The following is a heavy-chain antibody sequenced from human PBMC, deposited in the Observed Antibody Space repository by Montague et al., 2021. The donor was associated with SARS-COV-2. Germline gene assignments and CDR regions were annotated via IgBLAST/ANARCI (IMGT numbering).Heavy chain of an antibody. J-gene: IGHJ2*01. CDR1: GDSISSSNYY. CDR2: IYYRGST. V-gene: IGHV4-39*01. D-gene: IGHD5-24*01. CDR3: ARQGEIATIVGWCFFDL. Sequence: SETLSLTCTVSGDSISSSNYYWSWIRQPPEKVLEWIGSIYYRGSTYYNPSLNSRVTISVDTSMNQFSLMLSSVTAADTAVYYCARQGEIATIVGWCFFDLWGRGTLVTVSS.